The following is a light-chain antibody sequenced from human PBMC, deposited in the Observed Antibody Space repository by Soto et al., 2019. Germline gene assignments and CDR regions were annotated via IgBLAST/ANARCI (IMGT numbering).Light chain of an antibody. CDR1: SSDFGGYNY. CDR3: SSYAGSNRV. V-gene: IGLV2-8*01. Sequence: QSALTRPPSASGSPGQSVTISCTGTSSDFGGYNYVSWFQQHPGKAPKLMIYEVSKRPSGVPDRFSGSKSGNTASLTVSGLQAEDEADYYCSSYAGSNRVFGGGTKLTVL. CDR2: EVS. J-gene: IGLJ3*02.